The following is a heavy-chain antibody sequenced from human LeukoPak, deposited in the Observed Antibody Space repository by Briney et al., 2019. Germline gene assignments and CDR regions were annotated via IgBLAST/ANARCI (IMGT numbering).Heavy chain of an antibody. D-gene: IGHD3-22*01. CDR3: AGSGYLYWFDP. J-gene: IGHJ5*02. V-gene: IGHV4-4*07. CDR1: GGSISSYY. CDR2: IYTSRST. Sequence: PSETVSLTCTVSGGSISSYYWSWIRQPAGKGLEWIGRIYTSRSTNYNPSLKSRVTMSVDTSKNQFSLKLSSVTAADTAVYYCAGSGYLYWFDPWGQGTLVTVSS.